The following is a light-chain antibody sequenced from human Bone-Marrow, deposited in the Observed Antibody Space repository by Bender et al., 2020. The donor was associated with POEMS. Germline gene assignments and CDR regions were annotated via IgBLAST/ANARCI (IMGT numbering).Light chain of an antibody. CDR3: SAHVDWNKLWV. CDR2: QNT. J-gene: IGLJ3*02. CDR1: ELENTY. Sequence: SFEMTQAPSVSVSPGQTASITCSGDELENTYVSWYQVKPGQSPVLVIYQNTKRPSGIPGRFSGSKSGNTATLTISGTQAMDEADYYCSAHVDWNKLWVFGGGTKLTVL. V-gene: IGLV3-1*01.